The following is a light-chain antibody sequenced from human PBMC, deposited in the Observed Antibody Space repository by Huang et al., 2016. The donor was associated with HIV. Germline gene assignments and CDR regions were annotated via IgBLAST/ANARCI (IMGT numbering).Light chain of an antibody. Sequence: DIVMTQSPDSLAVSLGERATINCKSSQSVLYSSNNKNYLAWYQQKPGQPPKLLIYLASTRESGVPGRFRGSGSGTDFTLTISSLQAEDVAIYYCQQYYTTPWTFGQGTKVEIK. CDR1: QSVLYSSNNKNY. V-gene: IGKV4-1*01. J-gene: IGKJ1*01. CDR3: QQYYTTPWT. CDR2: LAS.